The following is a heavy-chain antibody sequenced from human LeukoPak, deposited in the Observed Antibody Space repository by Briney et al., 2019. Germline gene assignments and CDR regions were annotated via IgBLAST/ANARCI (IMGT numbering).Heavy chain of an antibody. CDR1: GFTFSSYS. CDR3: ASNYYYYYGMDV. V-gene: IGHV3-21*01. CDR2: ISSSSSYI. Sequence: SGGSLRLSCAASGFTFSSYSMNWVRQAPGKGLEWVSSISSSSSYIYYADSVKGRFTISRDNAMNSLYLQMNSLRAEDTAVYYCASNYYYYYGMDVWGQGTTVTVSS. J-gene: IGHJ6*02.